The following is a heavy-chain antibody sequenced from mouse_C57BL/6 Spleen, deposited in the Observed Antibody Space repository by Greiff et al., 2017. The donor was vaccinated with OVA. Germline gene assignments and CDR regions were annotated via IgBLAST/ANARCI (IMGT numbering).Heavy chain of an antibody. Sequence: EVQLVESGPGLVKPSQSLSLTCSVTGYSITSGYYWNWIRQFPGNKLEWMGYISYDGSNNYNPSLKNRISITRDTSKNQFFLKLNSVTTEDTATYYCARGGYYGSTPFAYWGQGTLVTVSA. CDR1: GYSITSGYY. D-gene: IGHD1-1*01. J-gene: IGHJ3*01. CDR3: ARGGYYGSTPFAY. CDR2: ISYDGSN. V-gene: IGHV3-6*01.